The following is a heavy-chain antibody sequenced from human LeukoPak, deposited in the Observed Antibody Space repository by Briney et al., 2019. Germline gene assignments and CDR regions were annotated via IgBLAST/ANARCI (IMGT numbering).Heavy chain of an antibody. Sequence: ASVKVSCKASGYTFTSYYMHWVRQAPGQGLEWMGIINPSGGSTSCAQKFQGRVTMTRDTSTGTVYMKLSSLRSEDTAVYYCARDQGRNYYDSSGYYQGDWFDPWGQGTLVTVSS. D-gene: IGHD3-22*01. J-gene: IGHJ5*02. CDR3: ARDQGRNYYDSSGYYQGDWFDP. V-gene: IGHV1-46*01. CDR1: GYTFTSYY. CDR2: INPSGGST.